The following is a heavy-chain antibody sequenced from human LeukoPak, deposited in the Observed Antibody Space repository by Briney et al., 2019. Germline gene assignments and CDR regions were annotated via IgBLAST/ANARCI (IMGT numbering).Heavy chain of an antibody. V-gene: IGHV3-23*01. J-gene: IGHJ4*02. CDR2: ISGSGGST. CDR3: AKGLSIAAAGDPFDY. CDR1: GFTFSSYA. Sequence: GGSLRLSCAASGFTFSSYAMSWVRQAPGKGLEWVSAISGSGGSTYYADSVKGRFTISRDNSKSTLYLQMNSLRAEDTAVYYCAKGLSIAAAGDPFDYWGQGTLVTVSS. D-gene: IGHD6-13*01.